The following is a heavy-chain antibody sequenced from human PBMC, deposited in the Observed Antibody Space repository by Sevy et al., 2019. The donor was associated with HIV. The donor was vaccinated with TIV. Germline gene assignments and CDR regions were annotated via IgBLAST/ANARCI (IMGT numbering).Heavy chain of an antibody. V-gene: IGHV3-33*07. CDR1: GFSFSSYG. CDR3: ARGYSNYLS. J-gene: IGHJ5*02. CDR2: IWYDGSNK. D-gene: IGHD4-4*01. Sequence: GGSLRLSYEASGFSFSSYGMCWVRQAPGKGLEWVATIWYDGSNKYYGDSVKGRFTISRDNSKNTLFLLMNSLRAEDTAVYYCARGYSNYLSWGQGTLVTVSS.